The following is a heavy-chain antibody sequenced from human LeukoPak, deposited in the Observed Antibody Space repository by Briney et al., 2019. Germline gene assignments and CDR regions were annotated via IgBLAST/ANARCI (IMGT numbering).Heavy chain of an antibody. CDR1: GYAFSSFA. Sequence: GASVKVSCKTSGYAFSSFAIAWVRQAPGQGLEWMGWISTYTNTNAAQKFQGRVTMTTDTSTSTAYMELTSLRSVDTAVYYCARCYDFWTGYFDYWGQGTRVTVSS. CDR3: ARCYDFWTGYFDY. CDR2: ISTYTNT. J-gene: IGHJ4*02. D-gene: IGHD3-3*01. V-gene: IGHV1-18*01.